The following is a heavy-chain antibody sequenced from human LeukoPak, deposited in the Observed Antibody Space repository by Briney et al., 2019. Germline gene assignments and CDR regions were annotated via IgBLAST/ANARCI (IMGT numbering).Heavy chain of an antibody. CDR2: MNPNSGYT. D-gene: IGHD3-22*01. V-gene: IGHV1-8*01. CDR3: ARGGSSYNDEHEEFDY. Sequence: ASVKVSCKASGYTFTSHDINWVRQATGQGLEWMGWMNPNSGYTGYEQKFQGRVTMTRDTSTSTAYMELSSLRSEDTAVYYCARGGSSYNDEHEEFDYWGQGTVVTVSS. CDR1: GYTFTSHD. J-gene: IGHJ4*02.